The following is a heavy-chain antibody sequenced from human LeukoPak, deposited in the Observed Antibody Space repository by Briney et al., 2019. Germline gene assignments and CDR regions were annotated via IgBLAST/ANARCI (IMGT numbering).Heavy chain of an antibody. J-gene: IGHJ3*02. CDR2: INPNSGGT. D-gene: IGHD2-21*02. CDR1: GYTFTGYY. V-gene: IGHV1-2*04. Sequence: ASVKVSCKASGYTFTGYYMHWVRQAPGQGLEWMGWINPNSGGTNYAQKFQGWVTMTRDTSISTAYMELSRLRSDDTAVYYCARDSAYRGGDCYLLDAFDIWGQGTMVTVSS. CDR3: ARDSAYRGGDCYLLDAFDI.